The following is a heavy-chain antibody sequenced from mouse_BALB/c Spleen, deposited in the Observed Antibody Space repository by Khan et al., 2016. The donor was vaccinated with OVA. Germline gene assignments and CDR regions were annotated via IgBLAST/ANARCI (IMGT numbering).Heavy chain of an antibody. CDR1: GFSLTGYG. CDR2: IWGDGST. Sequence: QVQLKQSGPGLVAPSQSLSITCTVSGFSLTGYGVNWVRQPPGKGLEWLGMIWGDGSTDYNSALKSRLSISKDNSKSQVFLKMNSLQTEDTARYXCARDRYYYGRGLAYWGQGTLVTVSA. J-gene: IGHJ3*01. V-gene: IGHV2-6-7*01. CDR3: ARDRYYYGRGLAY. D-gene: IGHD1-1*01.